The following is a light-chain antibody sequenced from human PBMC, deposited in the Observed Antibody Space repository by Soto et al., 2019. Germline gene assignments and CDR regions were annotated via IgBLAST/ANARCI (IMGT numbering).Light chain of an antibody. CDR2: DAS. J-gene: IGKJ1*01. CDR3: QQYKDWPWT. V-gene: IGKV3-15*01. Sequence: EIVMTQSPATLSVSPGDRATLSCRASQSVSGNVAWYQQRPGQAPRLLFYDASTRATGLPARFSGSASGTEFTLTISGLQSEDFAIYYCQQYKDWPWTFGQGTKVDI. CDR1: QSVSGN.